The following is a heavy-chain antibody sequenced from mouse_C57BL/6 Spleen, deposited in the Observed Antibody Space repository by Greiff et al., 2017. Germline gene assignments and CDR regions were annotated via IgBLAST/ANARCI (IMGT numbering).Heavy chain of an antibody. Sequence: EVQLQESGPGLVKPSQSLSLTCSVTGYSITSGYYWNWIRQFPGNKLEWMGYISYDGSNNYNPSLKNRISITRDTSKNQFFLKLNSVTTEDTATYYCAREITTVAYYFDYWGQGTTLTVSS. V-gene: IGHV3-6*01. J-gene: IGHJ2*01. CDR1: GYSITSGYY. CDR2: ISYDGSN. CDR3: AREITTVAYYFDY. D-gene: IGHD1-1*01.